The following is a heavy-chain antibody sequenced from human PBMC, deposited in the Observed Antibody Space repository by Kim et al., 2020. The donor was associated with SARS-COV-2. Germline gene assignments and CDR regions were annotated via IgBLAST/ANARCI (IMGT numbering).Heavy chain of an antibody. J-gene: IGHJ3*02. D-gene: IGHD2-2*01. CDR2: ISYDGSNK. CDR1: GFTFSSYA. Sequence: GGSLRLSCAASGFTFSSYAMHWVRQAPGKGLEWVAVISYDGSNKYYADSVKGRFTISRDNSKNTLYLQMNSLRAEDTAVYYCARVGTPFVVVPAANWEDAFDIWGQGTMVTVSS. V-gene: IGHV3-30-3*01. CDR3: ARVGTPFVVVPAANWEDAFDI.